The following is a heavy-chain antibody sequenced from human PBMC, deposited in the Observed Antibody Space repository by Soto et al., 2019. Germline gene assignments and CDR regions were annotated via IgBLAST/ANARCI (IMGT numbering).Heavy chain of an antibody. J-gene: IGHJ6*02. CDR3: ARDGQYRHQAIITEYFGMDV. CDR1: GVTFSNAA. V-gene: IGHV1-69*01. D-gene: IGHD2-2*02. Sequence: VQVVQSEAEAKKPGSSVKLSCEVSGVTFSNAAFSWVRQAPGQGLEWMGGIIPIFGGAKYAQKFQGRGEITADELTDTRYVEVTSLTTDDTAVYFFARDGQYRHQAIITEYFGMDVWGQGTTVTVS. CDR2: IIPIFGGA.